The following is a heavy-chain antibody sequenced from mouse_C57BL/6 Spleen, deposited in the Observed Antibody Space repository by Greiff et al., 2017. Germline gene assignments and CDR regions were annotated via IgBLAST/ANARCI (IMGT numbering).Heavy chain of an antibody. Sequence: QVQLQQSGPGLVQPSQSLSITCTVSGFSLTSYGVHWVRQSPGKGLEWLGVIWSGGSTDYTAAFISRLSISKDNSKSQVFFKMNRLQADDTAIYYCARKGYYGSSYYFDYWGQGTTLTVSS. V-gene: IGHV2-2*01. CDR3: ARKGYYGSSYYFDY. D-gene: IGHD1-1*01. CDR2: IWSGGST. CDR1: GFSLTSYG. J-gene: IGHJ2*01.